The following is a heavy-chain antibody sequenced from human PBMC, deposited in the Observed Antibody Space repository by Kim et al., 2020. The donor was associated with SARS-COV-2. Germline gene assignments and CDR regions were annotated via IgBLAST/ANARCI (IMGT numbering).Heavy chain of an antibody. CDR2: IYYSGST. J-gene: IGHJ6*02. D-gene: IGHD6-13*01. Sequence: SETLSLTCTVSGGTISSSSYYWGWIRQPPGKGLEWIGSIYYSGSTYYNPSLKSRVTISVDTSKNQFSLKLSSVTAADTAVYYCARDRSSSWYSRFYGMDVWGQGTTITVSS. CDR1: GGTISSSSYY. V-gene: IGHV4-39*07. CDR3: ARDRSSSWYSRFYGMDV.